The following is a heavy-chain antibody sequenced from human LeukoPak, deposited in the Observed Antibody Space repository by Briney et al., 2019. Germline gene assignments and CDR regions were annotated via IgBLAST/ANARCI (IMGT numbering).Heavy chain of an antibody. CDR2: IYYTGST. CDR3: ARRKDDYNADAFDI. CDR1: GASLRSYY. D-gene: IGHD5-24*01. J-gene: IGHJ3*02. Sequence: PSETLSLTCTVSGASLRSYYWTWMRQPPGKGLEWIGYIYYTGSTQYNPSLKSRVAISVDTSKSQFSLKLSSVTAADTAVYYCARRKDDYNADAFDIWGQGTMVIVPS. V-gene: IGHV4-59*01.